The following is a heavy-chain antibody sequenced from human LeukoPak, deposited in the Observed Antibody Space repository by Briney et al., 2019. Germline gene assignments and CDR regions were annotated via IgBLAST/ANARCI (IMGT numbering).Heavy chain of an antibody. D-gene: IGHD3-10*01. CDR3: ARVSWYGSGNSINFDC. J-gene: IGHJ4*02. V-gene: IGHV3-11*01. CDR1: GFTFSDYY. CDR2: ISGSGTII. Sequence: PGGSLRLSCAGYGFTFSDYYMSWIRQAPGKGLEWVSYISGSGTIIYYADSVKGRFTISRDNAKNSLYLQMNSLRAEDTALYYCARVSWYGSGNSINFDCWGQGTLVTVSS.